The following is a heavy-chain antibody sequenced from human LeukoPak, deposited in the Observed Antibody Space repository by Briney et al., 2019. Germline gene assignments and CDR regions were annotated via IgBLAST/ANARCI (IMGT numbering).Heavy chain of an antibody. CDR2: IYHSGST. D-gene: IGHD6-19*01. CDR3: ARGTEQWLGHFDY. J-gene: IGHJ4*02. V-gene: IGHV4-38-2*02. CDR1: GYSISSGYY. Sequence: SETLSLTCTVSGYSISSGYYWGWIRQPPGKGLEWIGSIYHSGSTYYNPSLKSRVTISVDTSKNQFSLKLSSVTAADTAVYYCARGTEQWLGHFDYWGQGTLVTVSS.